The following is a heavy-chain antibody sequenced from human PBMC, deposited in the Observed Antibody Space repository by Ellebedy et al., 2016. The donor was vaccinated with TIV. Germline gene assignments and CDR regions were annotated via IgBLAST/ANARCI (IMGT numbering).Heavy chain of an antibody. J-gene: IGHJ4*02. Sequence: AASVKVSCKASGGTFYSHALSWVRQAPGQGLEWMGGIIPIFATTNYAQKFQGRVTITADESTSTAHMELSSLGYEDTAVYYCARSNSGYDSSGYYYAFEYWGQGTLVTVSS. CDR3: ARSNSGYDSSGYYYAFEY. D-gene: IGHD3-22*01. CDR2: IIPIFATT. V-gene: IGHV1-69*13. CDR1: GGTFYSHA.